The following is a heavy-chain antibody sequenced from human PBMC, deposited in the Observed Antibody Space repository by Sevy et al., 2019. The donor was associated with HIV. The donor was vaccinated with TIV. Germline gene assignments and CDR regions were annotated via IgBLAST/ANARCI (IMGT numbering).Heavy chain of an antibody. Sequence: GGSLRLSCTASGLIFSSHTMNWVRQAPGKGLEWVGFIWHDGSQKYYADSVRGRFTFSRDNSKNTLFLQVSSLRAEDTAVYYCARGRVGATTSYYFDYWGQGTLVTVSS. CDR1: GLIFSSHT. CDR3: ARGRVGATTSYYFDY. V-gene: IGHV3-33*08. J-gene: IGHJ4*02. D-gene: IGHD1-26*01. CDR2: IWHDGSQK.